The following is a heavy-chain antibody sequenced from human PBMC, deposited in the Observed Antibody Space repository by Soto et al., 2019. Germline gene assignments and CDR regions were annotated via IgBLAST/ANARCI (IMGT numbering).Heavy chain of an antibody. J-gene: IGHJ4*02. Sequence: HPGGSLRLSCAASGFTFSSYSMNWVRQAPGKGLEWVSYISSSSSTIYYADSVKGRFTISRDNAKNSLYLQMNSLRAEDTAVYYCARDEVTVTTIFDYWGQGTLVTVSS. CDR1: GFTFSSYS. V-gene: IGHV3-48*01. D-gene: IGHD4-17*01. CDR2: ISSSSSTI. CDR3: ARDEVTVTTIFDY.